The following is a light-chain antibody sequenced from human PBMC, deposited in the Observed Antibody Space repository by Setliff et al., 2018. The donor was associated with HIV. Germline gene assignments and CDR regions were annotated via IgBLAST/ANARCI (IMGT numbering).Light chain of an antibody. CDR2: EDN. J-gene: IGLJ3*02. V-gene: IGLV6-57*01. Sequence: NFMLTQPHSVSESPGKTVTISCTCNSGSIASNYVQWYQQRPGSSPTTVIYEDNHRPSGVPDRFSGSIDSSSNSASLTISGLKTGDEADYYCQSYDSNNHWVFGGGTKVTVL. CDR1: SGSIASNY. CDR3: QSYDSNNHWV.